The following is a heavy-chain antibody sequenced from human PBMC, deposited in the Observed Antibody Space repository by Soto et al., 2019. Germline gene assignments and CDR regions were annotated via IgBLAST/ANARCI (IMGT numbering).Heavy chain of an antibody. Sequence: QLQLQESGPGLVKPSETLSLTCTVSGGSISSSSYYWGWIRQPPGKGLEWIGSIYYSGSTYYNPSLKGRVTISVDTSKNHFSLKMSSVTAADTAVYYCARQSYSNHNYYYYYIDVWGKGTTVTVSS. D-gene: IGHD4-4*01. V-gene: IGHV4-39*01. J-gene: IGHJ6*03. CDR1: GGSISSSSYY. CDR2: IYYSGST. CDR3: ARQSYSNHNYYYYYIDV.